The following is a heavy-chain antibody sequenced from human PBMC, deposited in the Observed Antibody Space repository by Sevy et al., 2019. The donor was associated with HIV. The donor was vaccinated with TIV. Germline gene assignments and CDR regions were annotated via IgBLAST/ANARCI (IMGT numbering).Heavy chain of an antibody. CDR3: ARSRKTVVVVSMYFYGMDV. Sequence: GGSLRLSCAASGFTFSDYYMSWIRQAPGKGLERVSYISSSGSTMYYADSVKGRFTISRDNAKNSLYLQMNSLRAEDTAVYYCARSRKTVVVVSMYFYGMDVWGQGTTVTVSS. D-gene: IGHD2-15*01. V-gene: IGHV3-11*01. J-gene: IGHJ6*02. CDR1: GFTFSDYY. CDR2: ISSSGSTM.